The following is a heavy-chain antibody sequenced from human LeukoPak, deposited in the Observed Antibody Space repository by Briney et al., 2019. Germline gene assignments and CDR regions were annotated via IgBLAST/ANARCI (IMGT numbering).Heavy chain of an antibody. CDR2: IYYSGST. CDR1: GGSISSGGYY. V-gene: IGHV4-31*03. CDR3: ARFPSGEVYYYYGMDV. D-gene: IGHD3-10*01. Sequence: SETLSLTCTVSGGSISSGGYYWSWIRQHPGKGLEWIGYIYYSGSTYYNPSHKSRVTISVDTSKNQFSLKLSSVTAADTAVYYCARFPSGEVYYYYGMDVWGQGTTVTVSS. J-gene: IGHJ6*02.